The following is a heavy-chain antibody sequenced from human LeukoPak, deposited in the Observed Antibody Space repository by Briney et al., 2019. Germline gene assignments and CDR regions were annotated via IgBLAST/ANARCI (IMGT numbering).Heavy chain of an antibody. CDR2: IYYSGKT. Sequence: SETLSLTCTVSGGSIADTTYYWGWIRQSPGKGLEGIGRIYYSGKTYYNPSLTSRVTISVHTSKNQFSLTLTSVTAADTSLYYCARHKQASSGWFISLDPWGQGTLVIVSS. V-gene: IGHV4-39*01. CDR3: ARHKQASSGWFISLDP. D-gene: IGHD6-19*01. J-gene: IGHJ5*02. CDR1: GGSIADTTYY.